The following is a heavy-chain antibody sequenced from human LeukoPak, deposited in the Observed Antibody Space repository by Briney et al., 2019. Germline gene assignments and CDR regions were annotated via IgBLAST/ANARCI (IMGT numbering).Heavy chain of an antibody. V-gene: IGHV3-23*01. CDR1: GFTFSSYA. CDR3: AKEGGCSSTSCHSPNDY. CDR2: ISGSGGST. D-gene: IGHD2-2*01. Sequence: GGSLRLSCAASGFTFSSYATSWVRQAPGKGLEWVSAISGSGGSTYYADSVKGRFTISRDNSKNTLYLQMNSLRAEDTAVYYCAKEGGCSSTSCHSPNDYWGQGTLVTVSS. J-gene: IGHJ4*02.